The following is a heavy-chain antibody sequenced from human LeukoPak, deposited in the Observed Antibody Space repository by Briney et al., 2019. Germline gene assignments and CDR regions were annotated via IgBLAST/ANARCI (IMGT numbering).Heavy chain of an antibody. Sequence: SETLSLTCTVSGGSISSSSYYWGWIRQPPGKGLEWIGSIYYSGSTYYNPSLKSRVTISVDTSKNQFSLKLSSVTAADTAVYSCARGRLTIFGVVIGGGNWFDPWGQGTLVTVSS. D-gene: IGHD3-3*01. CDR3: ARGRLTIFGVVIGGGNWFDP. CDR1: GGSISSSSYY. J-gene: IGHJ5*02. CDR2: IYYSGST. V-gene: IGHV4-39*07.